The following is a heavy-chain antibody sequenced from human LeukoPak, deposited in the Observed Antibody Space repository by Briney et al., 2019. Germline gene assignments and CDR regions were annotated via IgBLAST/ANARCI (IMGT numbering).Heavy chain of an antibody. D-gene: IGHD4-17*01. CDR1: GFTVSSNY. Sequence: GGSLRLSCAASGFTVSSNYMSWVRQAPGKGLEWVSVIYSGGSTYYADSVKGRFTISRDNSKNTLYLQMNSLRAEDTAVYYCATVKITWDYCDYDYYYYMDVWGKGTTVTVSS. V-gene: IGHV3-53*01. CDR2: IYSGGST. J-gene: IGHJ6*03. CDR3: ATVKITWDYCDYDYYYYMDV.